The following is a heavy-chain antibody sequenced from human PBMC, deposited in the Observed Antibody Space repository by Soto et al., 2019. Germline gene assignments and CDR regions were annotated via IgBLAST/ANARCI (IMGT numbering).Heavy chain of an antibody. CDR2: IIPIFGTA. CDR1: GGTFSSYA. D-gene: IGHD2-15*01. Sequence: QVQLVQSGAEVKKPGSSVKVSCKASGGTFSSYAISWVRQAPGQGLEWMGGIIPIFGTANYAQKFQGRVTITADESTSTAYMELSSLRSEDTAVYYCARVHRRQKDCSGGSYYANTDFDYWGQGTLVTVSS. J-gene: IGHJ4*02. V-gene: IGHV1-69*01. CDR3: ARVHRRQKDCSGGSYYANTDFDY.